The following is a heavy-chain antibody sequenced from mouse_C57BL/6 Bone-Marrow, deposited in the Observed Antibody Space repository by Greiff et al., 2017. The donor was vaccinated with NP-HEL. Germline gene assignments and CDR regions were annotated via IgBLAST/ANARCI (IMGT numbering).Heavy chain of an antibody. CDR1: GYTFTSYW. J-gene: IGHJ2*01. V-gene: IGHV1-69*01. CDR3: ARSLFLSGGDY. Sequence: VQLQQPGAELVMPGASVKLSCKASGYTFTSYWMHWVKQRPGQGLEWIGEIDPSDSYTNYNQKFKGKSTLTVDKSSSTAYMQLSSLTSEDSAVYYCARSLFLSGGDYWGQGTTLTVSS. CDR2: IDPSDSYT.